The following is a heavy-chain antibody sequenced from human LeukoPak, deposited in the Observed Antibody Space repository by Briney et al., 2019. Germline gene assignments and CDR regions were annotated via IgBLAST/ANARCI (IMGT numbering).Heavy chain of an antibody. CDR3: ARHARWGSYHFAG. D-gene: IGHD1-26*01. CDR2: INPNSGGT. Sequence: ASVKVSCKVSVYVFSGYNMHWVRQAPGQGLEWMGWINPNSGGTNSAQKFQGRVTMTRDTSISTAYMELSRLTSDDTAVYYCARHARWGSYHFAGWGQGTLDTVSS. V-gene: IGHV1-2*02. J-gene: IGHJ4*02. CDR1: VYVFSGYN.